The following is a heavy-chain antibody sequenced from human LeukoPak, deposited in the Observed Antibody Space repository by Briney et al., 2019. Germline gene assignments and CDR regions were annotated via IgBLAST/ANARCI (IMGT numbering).Heavy chain of an antibody. D-gene: IGHD2-2*01. CDR1: GFTFSSYA. CDR3: ARESRRGYCSSTSCIAFDI. CDR2: IYYSGST. Sequence: LRLSCAASGFTFSSYAMSWIRQPPGKGLEWIGYIYYSGSTYYNPSLKSRVTISVDTSKNQFSLKLSSVTAADTAVYYCARESRRGYCSSTSCIAFDIWGQGTMVTVSS. V-gene: IGHV4-31*02. J-gene: IGHJ3*02.